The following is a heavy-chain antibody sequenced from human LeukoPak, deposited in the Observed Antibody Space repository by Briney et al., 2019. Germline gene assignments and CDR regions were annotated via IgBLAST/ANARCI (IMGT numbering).Heavy chain of an antibody. CDR1: GFTFSSYS. J-gene: IGHJ4*02. V-gene: IGHV3-23*01. D-gene: IGHD2-21*02. CDR3: AKVGAWYPADY. Sequence: GGSLRLSCAASGFTFSSYSMNWVRQAPGKGLEWVSGISNTGGKYYTDSVKGRFTISRDNSQNTLYLQMDRLRAEDTAVYFCAKVGAWYPADYWGQGTRVTVSS. CDR2: ISNTGGK.